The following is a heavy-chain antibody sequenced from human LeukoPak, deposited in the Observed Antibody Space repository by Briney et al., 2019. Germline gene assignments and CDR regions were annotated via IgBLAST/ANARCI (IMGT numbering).Heavy chain of an antibody. CDR3: AREGIAASLGLFDY. CDR1: GFTFSSYE. Sequence: PGGSLRLSCAASGFTFSSYEMNWVRQAPGKGLEWVSYISSSGSTIYYADSVKGRFTISRDNAKNSLYLQMNSLRAEDTAVYYCAREGIAASLGLFDYWGQGTLVTVSS. CDR2: ISSSGSTI. V-gene: IGHV3-48*03. J-gene: IGHJ4*02. D-gene: IGHD6-13*01.